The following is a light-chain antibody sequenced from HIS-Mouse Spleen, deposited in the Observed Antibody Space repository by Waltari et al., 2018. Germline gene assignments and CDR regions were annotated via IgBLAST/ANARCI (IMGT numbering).Light chain of an antibody. CDR1: SRDVGSYNL. Sequence: SALTQPASVSGSPGQSITISCTGTSRDVGSYNLFPWYQQHPGKAPKLMIYEGSKRPSGVSNRFSGSKSGNTASLTISGLQAEDEADYYCCSYAGSSTWVFGGGTKLTVL. CDR2: EGS. V-gene: IGLV2-23*01. CDR3: CSYAGSSTWV. J-gene: IGLJ3*02.